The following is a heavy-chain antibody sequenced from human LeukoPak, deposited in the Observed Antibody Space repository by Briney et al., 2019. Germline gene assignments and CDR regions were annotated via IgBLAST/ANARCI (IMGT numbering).Heavy chain of an antibody. V-gene: IGHV1-8*01. Sequence: EASVKVSCKASGYTFTSYDINWVRQATGQGLEWMGWMNPKSGNTDYARKFQGRVTMTMSTSVGTAYMELSSLRSEDTAVYYCARGSTLDTVAVPLKYWGQGTLVSVSS. CDR2: MNPKSGNT. D-gene: IGHD5-12*01. CDR1: GYTFTSYD. J-gene: IGHJ4*02. CDR3: ARGSTLDTVAVPLKY.